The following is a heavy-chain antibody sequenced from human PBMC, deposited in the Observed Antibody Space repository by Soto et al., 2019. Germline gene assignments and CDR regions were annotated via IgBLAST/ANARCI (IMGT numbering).Heavy chain of an antibody. J-gene: IGHJ6*02. V-gene: IGHV3-33*01. Sequence: ESGGGVVQPGRSLRLSCAASDFTFSSYGMHWVRQAPGKGLEWVAVIWYDGNNKYYADSVKGRFTISRDNSKNTLYLQMNSLRAEDTAVYYCARQVVPAAPYYYYGMDVWGQGTTVAVSS. CDR1: DFTFSSYG. D-gene: IGHD2-2*01. CDR2: IWYDGNNK. CDR3: ARQVVPAAPYYYYGMDV.